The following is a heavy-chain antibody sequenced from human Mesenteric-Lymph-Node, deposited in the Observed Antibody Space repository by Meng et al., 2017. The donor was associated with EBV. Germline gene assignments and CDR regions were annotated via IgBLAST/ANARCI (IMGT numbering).Heavy chain of an antibody. V-gene: IGHV1-46*01. CDR1: GYTFTSHF. D-gene: IGHD3-22*01. Sequence: QVQLVQSGAEVKKPGASVKVSCKASGYTFTSHFIHWVRQAPGQGLEWMGMINPSGGSTSYSQKFQGRVTMTKDTSTSTAYMDLRSLRSDDTAVYFCARVSDSDSSGLDYWGQGTLVTVSS. CDR3: ARVSDSDSSGLDY. CDR2: INPSGGST. J-gene: IGHJ4*02.